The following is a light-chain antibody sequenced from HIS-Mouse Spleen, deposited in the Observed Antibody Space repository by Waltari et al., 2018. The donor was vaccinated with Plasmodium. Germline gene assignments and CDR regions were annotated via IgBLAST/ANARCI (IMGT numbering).Light chain of an antibody. CDR2: GAS. CDR3: QQYNNWSFT. Sequence: EIVMTQSPATLSVSPGERATLSCRASQGVSSNLAWYQQKPGQAPRLLIYGASTRATGIPARFSGSVSGTEFTLTISSLQSEDFAVYYCQQYNNWSFTFGPGTKVDIK. J-gene: IGKJ3*01. CDR1: QGVSSN. V-gene: IGKV3-15*01.